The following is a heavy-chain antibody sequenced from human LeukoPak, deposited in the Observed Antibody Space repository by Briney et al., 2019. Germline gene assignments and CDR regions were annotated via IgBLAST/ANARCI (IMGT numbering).Heavy chain of an antibody. CDR1: GFTLSGYW. V-gene: IGHV3-74*01. J-gene: IGHJ6*02. Sequence: GRSLRLSCAASGFTLSGYWMHWVRQAPGKGLVWVSRISDTGSITSYVDSVKGRFTISRDNAKNTLYLEMNSLRAEDTAVYYCARGYGMDVWGQGTTVTVSS. CDR2: ISDTGSIT. CDR3: ARGYGMDV.